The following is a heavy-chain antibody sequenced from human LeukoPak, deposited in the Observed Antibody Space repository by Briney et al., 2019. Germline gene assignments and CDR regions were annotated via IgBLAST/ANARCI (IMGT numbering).Heavy chain of an antibody. CDR2: INHSGST. CDR1: GGSFSGYY. J-gene: IGHJ4*02. Sequence: SETLSLTCAVYGGSFSGYYWSWIRQPPGKGLEWIGEINHSGSTNYNPSLKSRVTISVDTSKNQFSLKLSSVTAADTAVYYCARSSGEYYYDSSGYYGFGYWGQGTLVTVSS. CDR3: ARSSGEYYYDSSGYYGFGY. D-gene: IGHD3-22*01. V-gene: IGHV4-34*01.